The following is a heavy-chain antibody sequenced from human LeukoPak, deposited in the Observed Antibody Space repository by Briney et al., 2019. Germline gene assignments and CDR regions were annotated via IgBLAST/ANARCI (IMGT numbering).Heavy chain of an antibody. Sequence: QAGGSLRLSCAASGFTFSSYWMSWVRQAPGKGLEWVANIKQDGSEKYYVDSVKGRFTISRDNAENSLYLQMNSLRAEDTAVYYCARVDRIGNYYGSPGWFDPWGQGTLVTVSS. CDR2: IKQDGSEK. V-gene: IGHV3-7*03. D-gene: IGHD3-10*01. CDR1: GFTFSSYW. J-gene: IGHJ5*02. CDR3: ARVDRIGNYYGSPGWFDP.